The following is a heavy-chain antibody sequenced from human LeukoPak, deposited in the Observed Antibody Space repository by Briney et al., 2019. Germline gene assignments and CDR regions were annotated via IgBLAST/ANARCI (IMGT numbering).Heavy chain of an antibody. J-gene: IGHJ1*01. CDR1: GFTFSSYA. V-gene: IGHV3-30*04. Sequence: GRSLRLSCAASGFTFSSYAMHWVRQAPGKGLEWVAVISYDGSNKYYADSVKGRFTISRDNSKNTLYLQMNSLRAEDTAVYYCARADFWNGYYTAEYFQHWGQGTLVTVSS. CDR2: ISYDGSNK. CDR3: ARADFWNGYYTAEYFQH. D-gene: IGHD3-3*01.